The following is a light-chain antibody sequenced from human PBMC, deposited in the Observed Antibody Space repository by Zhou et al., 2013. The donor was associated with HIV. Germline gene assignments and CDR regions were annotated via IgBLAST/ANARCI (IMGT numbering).Light chain of an antibody. CDR2: GAS. CDR1: QSVATN. CDR3: QQYNDWPPLFT. J-gene: IGKJ3*01. V-gene: IGKV3-15*01. Sequence: EIVMTQSPATLSVSPGERATLSCRASQSVATNLAWYQQKPGQAPRLLIYGASTRAAGVPANFSGSGSGTEFTLTISSLQSEDVAVYHCQQYNDWPPLFTFGPGTKVEI.